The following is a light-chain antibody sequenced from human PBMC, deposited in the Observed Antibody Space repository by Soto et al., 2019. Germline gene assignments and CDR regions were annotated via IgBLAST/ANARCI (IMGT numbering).Light chain of an antibody. Sequence: EIVLTQSPGTLSLSPGERATLSCRASQSVSSSYLAWYQQKPGQAPRLLIYGASSRATGLPDRFSDSGSGTDFTLTISRLEPEDFAVYYCQQYGSSPPYTFGQGTKLEIK. CDR1: QSVSSSY. J-gene: IGKJ2*01. CDR3: QQYGSSPPYT. CDR2: GAS. V-gene: IGKV3-20*01.